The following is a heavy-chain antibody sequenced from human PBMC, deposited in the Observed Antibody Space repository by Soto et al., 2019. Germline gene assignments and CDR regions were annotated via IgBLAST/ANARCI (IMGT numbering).Heavy chain of an antibody. CDR3: ARSNWYSEY. CDR1: GGSINNHY. V-gene: IGHV4-59*11. CDR2: IYYTGST. Sequence: QVQLQESGPGLVKPSETLSLTCTVSGGSINNHYWSWIRQPPGKGLEWIGYIYYTGSTNYNPSLNSRVTISVDTSKNQFSLNLNSLTAADTAIYYCARSNWYSEYWGQGTLVTVSS. J-gene: IGHJ4*02. D-gene: IGHD7-27*01.